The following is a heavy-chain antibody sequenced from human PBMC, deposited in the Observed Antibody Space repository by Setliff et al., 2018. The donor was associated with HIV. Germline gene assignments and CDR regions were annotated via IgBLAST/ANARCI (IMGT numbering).Heavy chain of an antibody. CDR3: AREDCSGGSCYGSDY. CDR2: INPSGGST. CDR1: GYTFTSYY. J-gene: IGHJ4*02. V-gene: IGHV1-46*01. Sequence: ASVKVSCKASGYTFTSYYMHWVRQAPGQGLEWMGIINPSGGSTSYAQKFQGRVTMTRDTSTSTVYMELSSLRSGDTAVYYCAREDCSGGSCYGSDYWGQGTLVTVSS. D-gene: IGHD2-15*01.